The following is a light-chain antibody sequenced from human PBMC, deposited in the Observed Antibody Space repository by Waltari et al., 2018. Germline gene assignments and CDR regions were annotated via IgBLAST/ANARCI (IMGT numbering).Light chain of an antibody. CDR2: GAS. Sequence: DIVLTQSPGTLSLSPGERVTLPCRASQSVSSSFLAWYQQKPGQAPRLLIYGASSRATGIPDRFSGSGSGTDFTLTINRLEPEDFAVYYCHQYDNSPWTFGQGTKVEI. J-gene: IGKJ1*01. CDR1: QSVSSSF. CDR3: HQYDNSPWT. V-gene: IGKV3-20*01.